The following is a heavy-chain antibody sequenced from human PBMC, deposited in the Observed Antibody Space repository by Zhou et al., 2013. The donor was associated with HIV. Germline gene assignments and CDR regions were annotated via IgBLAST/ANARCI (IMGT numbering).Heavy chain of an antibody. CDR1: GYAFTSYY. CDR3: NRGMQQWVNDAFDI. D-gene: IGHD6-13*01. Sequence: QVQLVQSGAEMKKPGASVNISCKASGYAFTSYYIHWVRQAPGQGLEWMGLINPGIGSTYYAEKFQGRITVTRDTSTNTVNMQLGTLTSEDTAAYYCNRGMQQWVNDAFDIWGQGTMVTVSS. CDR2: INPGIGST. V-gene: IGHV1-46*03. J-gene: IGHJ3*02.